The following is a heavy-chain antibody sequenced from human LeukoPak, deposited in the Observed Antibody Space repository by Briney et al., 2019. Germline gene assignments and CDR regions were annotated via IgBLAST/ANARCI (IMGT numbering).Heavy chain of an antibody. CDR2: IYYNRRH. CDR3: ARAYIPYSNWFAP. D-gene: IGHD2-2*02. V-gene: IGHV4-39*07. CDR1: GGYISSRRYY. Sequence: SETLSLTCTVSGGYISSRRYYCGWIRQPPAKGLEWIGFIYYNRRHYYNPYLKSRVTISVDTSKNQLSLNWNSVASADTALYVCARAYIPYSNWFAPWG. J-gene: IGHJ5*02.